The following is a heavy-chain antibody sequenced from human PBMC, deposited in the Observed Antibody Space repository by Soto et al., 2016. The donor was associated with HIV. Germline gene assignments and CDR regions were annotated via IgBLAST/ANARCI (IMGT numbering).Heavy chain of an antibody. CDR3: VSYGY. D-gene: IGHD3-16*01. CDR1: GYTFSGYY. J-gene: IGHJ4*02. V-gene: IGHV1-2*02. CDR2: ILPNTGGT. Sequence: QVQLVQSGAEVKKPGASVTVSCKASGYTFSGYYMHWVRQAPGQGLEWMGWILPNTGGTKYAQNLQGRVTMTRNTSISTAYMEVTSLRSDDTAVYYCVSYGYWGQGTLGHRXL.